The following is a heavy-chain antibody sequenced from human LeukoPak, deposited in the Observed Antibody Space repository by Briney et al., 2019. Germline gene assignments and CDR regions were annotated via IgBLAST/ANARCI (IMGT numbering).Heavy chain of an antibody. V-gene: IGHV4-39*01. CDR2: IYYSGTT. J-gene: IGHJ6*03. CDR1: GGSISSSHYY. CDR3: ARQSSDYYYYYIDV. Sequence: SETLSLTCTVSGGSISSSHYYWGWIRQSPGKGLEWIGSIYYSGTTYYNPSLESRVTISDDTSKNRFSLMLTSLTAADTAVYYCARQSSDYYYYYIDVWGGGTTVIVSS.